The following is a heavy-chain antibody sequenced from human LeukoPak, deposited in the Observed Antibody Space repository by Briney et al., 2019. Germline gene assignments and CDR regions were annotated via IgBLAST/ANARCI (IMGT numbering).Heavy chain of an antibody. CDR1: GFTFSSYA. V-gene: IGHV3-23*01. CDR2: ISGSGGST. J-gene: IGHJ4*02. Sequence: PGGSLRLSCAASGFTFSSYAMSWVRQAPGKALEWVSAISGSGGSTDYADSVKARFTISRDNSKNTLYRQMNSLRAEDTAVYYCANPKHSRGSSQDYWGQGTLVTVPS. D-gene: IGHD6-19*01. CDR3: ANPKHSRGSSQDY.